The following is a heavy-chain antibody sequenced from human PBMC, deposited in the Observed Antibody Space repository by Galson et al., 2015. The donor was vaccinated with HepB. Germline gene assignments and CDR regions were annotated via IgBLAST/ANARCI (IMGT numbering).Heavy chain of an antibody. CDR1: GDSVSSNGAA. CDR3: ARAKWESGSAFDI. V-gene: IGHV6-1*01. Sequence: CAISGDSVSSNGAAWNWIRQSPSRGLEWLGRTYYRSKWYNDYAVSVKSRITINPDTSKNQFSLQLNSVTPEDAAVYYCARAKWESGSAFDIWGQGTMVTVSS. D-gene: IGHD3-3*01. CDR2: TYYRSKWYN. J-gene: IGHJ3*02.